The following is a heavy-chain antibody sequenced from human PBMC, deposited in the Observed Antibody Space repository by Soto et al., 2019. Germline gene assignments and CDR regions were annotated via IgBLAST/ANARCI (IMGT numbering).Heavy chain of an antibody. J-gene: IGHJ6*02. V-gene: IGHV4-30-4*01. CDR3: ASSSLYGMDG. CDR1: GGSISSGYYY. Sequence: PSETLSLTCSVSGGSISSGYYYWSWIRQPPGKGLEWIGNIYYSGNTYYNPSLKSRLIISIDTSKNQVSLKVGSVTAADTAVYYCASSSLYGMDGWGQGTTVTVSS. CDR2: IYYSGNT.